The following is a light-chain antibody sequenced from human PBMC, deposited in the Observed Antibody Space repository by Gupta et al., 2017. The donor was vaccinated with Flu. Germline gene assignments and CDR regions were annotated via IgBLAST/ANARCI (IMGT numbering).Light chain of an antibody. CDR1: QRIDRF. V-gene: IGKV3-11*01. Sequence: RATLSCRASQRIDRFIAWFQHKSGQAPRLLIYDISNRASGIPERFSGSGSGTYFTLTISSLEPEDFAVYYCQFRSVSPPMWTFGQGTNVEL. J-gene: IGKJ1*01. CDR2: DIS. CDR3: QFRSVSPPMWT.